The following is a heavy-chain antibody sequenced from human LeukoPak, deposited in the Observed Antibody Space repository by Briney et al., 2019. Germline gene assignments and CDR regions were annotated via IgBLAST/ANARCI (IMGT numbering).Heavy chain of an antibody. J-gene: IGHJ6*02. D-gene: IGHD3-22*01. Sequence: GGSLRLSCAASGFTFTTYWMHWVRQAPGKGLVWVSCINSDGSSTNYADSVKGRFTISRDNAKNTLYLQMNSLRVEDTDVYYCATNYDSSAYGYGMDVWGQGTTVTVSS. CDR1: GFTFTTYW. CDR3: ATNYDSSAYGYGMDV. V-gene: IGHV3-74*01. CDR2: INSDGSST.